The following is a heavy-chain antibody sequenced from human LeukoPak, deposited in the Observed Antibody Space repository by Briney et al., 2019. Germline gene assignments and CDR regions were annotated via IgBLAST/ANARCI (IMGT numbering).Heavy chain of an antibody. V-gene: IGHV3-15*05. CDR3: TTAPRVYFDY. J-gene: IGHJ4*02. Sequence: GGSLRLSCAASGFTFNTYAMSWVRQAPGKGLEWVGRIKSKTDGGTTDYAAPVKGRFTISRDDSKNTLYLQMNSLKTEDTAVYYCTTAPRVYFDYWGQGTLVTVSS. CDR1: GFTFNTYA. CDR2: IKSKTDGGTT.